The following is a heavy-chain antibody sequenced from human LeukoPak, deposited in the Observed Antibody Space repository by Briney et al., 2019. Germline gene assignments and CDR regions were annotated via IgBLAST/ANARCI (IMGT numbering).Heavy chain of an antibody. D-gene: IGHD4-17*01. V-gene: IGHV1-2*02. J-gene: IGHJ4*02. Sequence: ASVKVSCKASGYTFTGYYMHWVRQAPGQGLEWMGLINPNSGGTNYAQRFQGRVTMTRDTSISTAYMELSSLRAEDTAVYYCARDMGDYGDLAFDYWGQGTLVTVSS. CDR3: ARDMGDYGDLAFDY. CDR2: INPNSGGT. CDR1: GYTFTGYY.